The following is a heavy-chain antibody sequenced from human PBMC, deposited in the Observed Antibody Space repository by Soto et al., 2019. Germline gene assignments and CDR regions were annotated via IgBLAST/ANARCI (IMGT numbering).Heavy chain of an antibody. CDR2: ISAFNGNT. V-gene: IGHV1-18*01. Sequence: QVQLVQSGGEVKKPGASVKVSCKPSGYTFTNYGISWVRQAPGQGLEWMGWISAFNGNTKYAQKFQGRVTLTTDTSTSTAYMELRSLRYDDTAVYYCARDAGGGSYLAYWGQGTPVTVSS. D-gene: IGHD1-26*01. J-gene: IGHJ4*02. CDR3: ARDAGGGSYLAY. CDR1: GYTFTNYG.